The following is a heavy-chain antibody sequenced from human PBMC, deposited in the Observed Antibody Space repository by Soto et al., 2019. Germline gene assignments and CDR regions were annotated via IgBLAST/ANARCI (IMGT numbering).Heavy chain of an antibody. J-gene: IGHJ6*02. CDR2: INPSGGST. CDR3: ARDLSVSNYDFWSGSVYYGMDV. CDR1: GYTFTNYY. D-gene: IGHD3-3*01. V-gene: IGHV1-46*01. Sequence: GASVKVSCKASGYTFTNYYMHWVRQAPGQGLEWMGIINPSGGSTSYAQKFQGRVTMTRDTSTSTVYMELSSLRSEDTAVYYCARDLSVSNYDFWSGSVYYGMDVWGQGTTVTVSS.